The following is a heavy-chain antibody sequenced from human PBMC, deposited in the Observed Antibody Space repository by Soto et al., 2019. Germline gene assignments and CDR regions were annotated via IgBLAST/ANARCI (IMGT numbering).Heavy chain of an antibody. CDR1: GYTLTELS. Sequence: ASVKVSCKVSGYTLTELSMHWVRQAPGKGLEWMGGFDPEDGETIYAQKFQGRVTMTEDTSTDTAYMELSSLRSEDTAVYYCATLQQLRMGSLGPFGYWGQGTLVTVSS. D-gene: IGHD1-26*01. CDR2: FDPEDGET. V-gene: IGHV1-24*01. J-gene: IGHJ4*02. CDR3: ATLQQLRMGSLGPFGY.